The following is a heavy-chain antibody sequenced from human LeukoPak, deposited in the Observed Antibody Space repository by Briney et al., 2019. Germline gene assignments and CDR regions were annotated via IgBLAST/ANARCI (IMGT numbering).Heavy chain of an antibody. J-gene: IGHJ6*03. D-gene: IGHD4-11*01. CDR3: ARGPLTVTAYYYYYMDV. Sequence: SVKVSCRASGGTFSSYAISWVRQAPGQGLEWMGRIIPIFGTANYAQKFQGRVTITTDESTSTAYMELSSLRSEDTAVYYCARGPLTVTAYYYYYMDVWGKGTTVTVSS. CDR2: IIPIFGTA. CDR1: GGTFSSYA. V-gene: IGHV1-69*05.